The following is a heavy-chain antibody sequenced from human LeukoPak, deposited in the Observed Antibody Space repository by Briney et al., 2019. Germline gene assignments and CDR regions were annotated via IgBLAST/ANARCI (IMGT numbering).Heavy chain of an antibody. CDR3: ARDRGQYPSYGMDV. CDR1: GLTFSSYG. CDR2: ISGTGSYI. J-gene: IGHJ6*02. D-gene: IGHD3-10*01. Sequence: GGSLRLSCAVSGLTFSSYGMNWVRQAPGKGLEWVSSISGTGSYIYYADSVKGRFTISRDIAKNSLYLQMNSLRAEDTAVYYCARDRGQYPSYGMDVWGQGTTVTVSS. V-gene: IGHV3-21*01.